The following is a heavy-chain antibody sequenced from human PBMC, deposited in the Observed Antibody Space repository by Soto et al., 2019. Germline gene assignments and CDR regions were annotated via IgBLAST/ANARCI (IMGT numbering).Heavy chain of an antibody. CDR2: LNVDNGDS. Sequence: ASLKVSCKSSGYTFSHYAMHWVRQAPGQIPEWMGWLNVDNGDSKYSQKFQGRVTLTRDTSATTAYMELSSLRSEDTAVYYCARDGWVTMRHFAFWGQGTMVTVSS. J-gene: IGHJ3*01. CDR1: GYTFSHYA. CDR3: ARDGWVTMRHFAF. V-gene: IGHV1-3*01. D-gene: IGHD4-17*01.